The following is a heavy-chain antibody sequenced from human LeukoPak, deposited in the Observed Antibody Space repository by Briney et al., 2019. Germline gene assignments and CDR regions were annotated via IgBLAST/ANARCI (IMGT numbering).Heavy chain of an antibody. V-gene: IGHV3-74*01. Sequence: PGGSLRLSCAACGFTFSNYWMHWVRQAPGKGLVWVSRINTGGSSTTYADSVKGRFTISRDNAKNTLNLQMNSLRAEDTAVYYCARSNHADDYWGQGTLVTVSS. CDR1: GFTFSNYW. CDR3: ARSNHADDY. D-gene: IGHD4-11*01. J-gene: IGHJ4*02. CDR2: INTGGSST.